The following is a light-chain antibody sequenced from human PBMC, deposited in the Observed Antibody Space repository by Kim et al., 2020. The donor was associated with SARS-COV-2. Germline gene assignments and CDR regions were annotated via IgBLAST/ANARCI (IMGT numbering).Light chain of an antibody. CDR1: SSNMGSNT. CDR3: AAWDDSLNGWV. J-gene: IGLJ3*02. CDR2: SSN. Sequence: GQRVTLSCSGSSSNMGSNTVNWYQQFPGTAPKLLIHSSNQRPSGVPDRLSGSKSGTTASLAISGLQSEDEADYFCAAWDDSLNGWVFGGGTQLTVL. V-gene: IGLV1-44*01.